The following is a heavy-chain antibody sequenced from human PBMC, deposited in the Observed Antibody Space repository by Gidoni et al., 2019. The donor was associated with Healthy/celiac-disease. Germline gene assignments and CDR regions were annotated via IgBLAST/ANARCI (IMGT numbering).Heavy chain of an antibody. Sequence: QVQLQQSGPGLVKPSHTLSLTCAISGVSVSSTSAAWHWIRQSPSRGLEWLGRTYYRSKWYNDYAVSVKSRITINPDTSKNQFSLQLNSVTPEDTAVYYCARAPGYYYDSSGSAPLDYWGQGTLVTVSS. V-gene: IGHV6-1*01. CDR3: ARAPGYYYDSSGSAPLDY. CDR1: GVSVSSTSAA. J-gene: IGHJ4*02. D-gene: IGHD3-22*01. CDR2: TYYRSKWYN.